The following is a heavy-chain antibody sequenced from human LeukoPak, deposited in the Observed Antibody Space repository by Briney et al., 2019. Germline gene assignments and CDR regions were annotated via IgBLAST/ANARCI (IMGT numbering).Heavy chain of an antibody. J-gene: IGHJ4*02. CDR3: TRGIGYSYGIDY. D-gene: IGHD5-18*01. Sequence: PGGSLRLPCAASGFTFSGSAMHWVRQASGKGLEWVGRIRSKANSYATAYAASVKGRFTISRDDSKNTAYLQMNSLKTEDTAVYYCTRGIGYSYGIDYWGQGTLVTVSS. V-gene: IGHV3-73*01. CDR2: IRSKANSYAT. CDR1: GFTFSGSA.